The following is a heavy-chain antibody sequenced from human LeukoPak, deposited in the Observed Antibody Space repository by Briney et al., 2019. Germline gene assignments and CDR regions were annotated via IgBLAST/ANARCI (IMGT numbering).Heavy chain of an antibody. V-gene: IGHV3-7*01. D-gene: IGHD6-19*01. CDR3: ARGGGSGWPYDY. J-gene: IGHJ4*02. CDR2: INKEGSEK. CDR1: GFTFSEAW. Sequence: GGSLRLSCAASGFTFSEAWMSWVRQVPGKGLEWVANINKEGSEKNYVDSVKGRFTTSRDNAKNSLYLQMNSLRAEDTAVYYCARGGGSGWPYDYWGQGTLVTVSS.